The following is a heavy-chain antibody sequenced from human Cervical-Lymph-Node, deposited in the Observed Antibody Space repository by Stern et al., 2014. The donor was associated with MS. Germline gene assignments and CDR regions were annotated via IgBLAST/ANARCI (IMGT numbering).Heavy chain of an antibody. CDR3: ARKGMPVVGKNWFDP. Sequence: QVQLQESGPGLVKPSGTLSLTCGVSGGSVSSTYWWSWVRQPPGKGLEWIGEIYHSGGTNYNPSLKSRVSISVDKSKNLFSLKLTSVTAADTAVYYCARKGMPVVGKNWFDPWGQGTLVTVSS. J-gene: IGHJ5*02. CDR1: GGSVSSTYW. V-gene: IGHV4-4*02. D-gene: IGHD1-26*01. CDR2: IYHSGGT.